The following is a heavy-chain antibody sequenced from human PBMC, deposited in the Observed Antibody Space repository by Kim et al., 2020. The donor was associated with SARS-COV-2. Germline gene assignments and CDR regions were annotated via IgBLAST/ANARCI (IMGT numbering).Heavy chain of an antibody. CDR1: RNSISETSYW. CDR2: VYFSGRT. D-gene: IGHD2-2*01. CDR3: VRFPIGPDRRAY. Sequence: SETLSLTCTVSRNSISETSYWWLWIRQPPGRGLEWIGSVYFSGRTYYNPSLQSRVTISIDTSANQFSLRLTSVTAADTASYFCVRFPIGPDRRAYWGQGVLVTVSS. V-gene: IGHV4-39*01. J-gene: IGHJ4*02.